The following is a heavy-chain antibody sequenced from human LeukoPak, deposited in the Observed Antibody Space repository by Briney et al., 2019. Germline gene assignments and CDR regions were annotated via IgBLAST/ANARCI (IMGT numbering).Heavy chain of an antibody. D-gene: IGHD3-9*01. J-gene: IGHJ6*02. CDR2: INPNNGGT. CDR1: GYTFTDYY. V-gene: IGHV1-2*02. CDR3: ARELRYFDWFDGSLRRPGYGMDV. Sequence: GASVKVSCKASGYTFTDYYIHWVRQAPGQGLEWMGWINPNNGGTKYAQKFQGRVTMTRDTSISTAYMELNSLRSDDTAVYYCARELRYFDWFDGSLRRPGYGMDVWGQGTTVTVSS.